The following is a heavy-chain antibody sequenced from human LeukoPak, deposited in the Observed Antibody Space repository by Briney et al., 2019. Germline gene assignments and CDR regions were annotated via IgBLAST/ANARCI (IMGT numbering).Heavy chain of an antibody. J-gene: IGHJ6*03. Sequence: GGPLRLSCAAPGFTFSSYAMHWVGQAQGKGREYVSAISSNGGSTYYANSVKGRFTISRDNSKNTLYLQMGSLRAEDMAVYYCASGKAASYYYYYMDVWGKGTTVTVSS. CDR3: ASGKAASYYYYYMDV. CDR1: GFTFSSYA. V-gene: IGHV3-64*01. D-gene: IGHD2-15*01. CDR2: ISSNGGST.